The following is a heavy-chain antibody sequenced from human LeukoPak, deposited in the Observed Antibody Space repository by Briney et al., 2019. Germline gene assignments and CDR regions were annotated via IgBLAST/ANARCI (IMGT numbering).Heavy chain of an antibody. V-gene: IGHV4-59*01. CDR3: ARGIVQAWFDP. D-gene: IGHD1-1*01. CDR1: SGSISTYY. CDR2: IYYNGST. Sequence: PSETLSLTCTVSSGSISTYYWSWIRQPPGKELEWIGYIYYNGSTNYNPSLKSRVTISVDTSKNQFSLNLISVTAADTAVYYCARGIVQAWFDPWGQGTLVAVSS. J-gene: IGHJ5*02.